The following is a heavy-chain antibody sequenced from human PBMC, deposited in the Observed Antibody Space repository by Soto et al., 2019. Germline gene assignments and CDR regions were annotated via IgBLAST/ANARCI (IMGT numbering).Heavy chain of an antibody. Sequence: VQLQESGPGLVNPSGTLSLTCAVSGGSISSNNWWSWVRQPPGKGLEWIGEIFHDGSVNYNPSHSGRFTISVDKSNNQVSLNLNSVTAADTAIYYCAIVMDGPTYLPSGLDYWGQGTLVTVSS. D-gene: IGHD2-8*01. J-gene: IGHJ4*02. V-gene: IGHV4-4*02. CDR2: IFHDGSV. CDR1: GGSISSNNW. CDR3: AIVMDGPTYLPSGLDY.